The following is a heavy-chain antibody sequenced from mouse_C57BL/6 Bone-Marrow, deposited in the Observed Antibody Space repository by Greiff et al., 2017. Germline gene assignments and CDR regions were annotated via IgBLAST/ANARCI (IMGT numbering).Heavy chain of an antibody. J-gene: IGHJ2*01. CDR2: IYPGSGST. CDR1: GYTFTSYW. Sequence: QVQLKQPGAELVKPGASVKMSCKASGYTFTSYWINWVKQRPGQGLEWIGDIYPGSGSTNYNEKFKSKATLTVDTSSSTAYMQLSSLSSEDSAVSSWATPHISTVGANYFDYWGQGTTLTVSS. V-gene: IGHV1-55*01. D-gene: IGHD1-1*01. CDR3: ATPHISTVGANYFDY.